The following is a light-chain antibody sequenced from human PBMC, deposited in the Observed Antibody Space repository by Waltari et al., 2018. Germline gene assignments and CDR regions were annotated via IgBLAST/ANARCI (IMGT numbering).Light chain of an antibody. CDR1: ESFLNNNGLNY. Sequence: DIVMHQSPPSLPVPPGESATISCRSSESFLNNNGLNYLGWYVQKPGQPPKLLIYLESNRASGVPDRFSGSGSGTDFTLKISGVEAEDVGVYYCMQGYKSHRTFGQGTKVEIK. CDR2: LES. J-gene: IGKJ1*01. CDR3: MQGYKSHRT. V-gene: IGKV2-28*01.